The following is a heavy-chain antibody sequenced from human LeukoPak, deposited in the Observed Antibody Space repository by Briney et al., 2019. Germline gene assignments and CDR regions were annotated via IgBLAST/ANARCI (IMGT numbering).Heavy chain of an antibody. J-gene: IGHJ4*02. Sequence: QPGGSLRLSCTASGFTFSTYWMTWVRQAPGKGLEWVANIKHDAREKYYVDSVMGRFTISRDNAKNSVYLQMNSLRAEDTALYYCARSAFPPDYLGQGILVTVSS. CDR1: GFTFSTYW. D-gene: IGHD2/OR15-2a*01. CDR3: ARSAFPPDY. CDR2: IKHDAREK. V-gene: IGHV3-7*01.